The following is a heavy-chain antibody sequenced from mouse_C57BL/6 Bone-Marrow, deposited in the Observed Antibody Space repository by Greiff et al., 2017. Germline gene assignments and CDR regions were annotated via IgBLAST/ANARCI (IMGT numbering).Heavy chain of an antibody. CDR1: GYTFTSYW. CDR3: AGDSSGYGY. D-gene: IGHD3-2*02. Sequence: QVQLQQSGAELVRPGTSVKLSCKASGYTFTSYWMHWVKQRPGQGLEWIGVIDPSDSYTNYNQKFKGKATLTVDTSSSTAYMQLSSLTSEDSAVYYCAGDSSGYGYWGQGTTLTVSS. J-gene: IGHJ2*01. CDR2: IDPSDSYT. V-gene: IGHV1-59*01.